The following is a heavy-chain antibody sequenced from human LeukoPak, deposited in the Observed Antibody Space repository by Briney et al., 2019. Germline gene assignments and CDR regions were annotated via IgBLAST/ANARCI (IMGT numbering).Heavy chain of an antibody. D-gene: IGHD3-3*01. CDR2: INHSGST. J-gene: IGHJ4*02. V-gene: IGHV4-34*01. CDR1: GGSFSGCY. Sequence: PSETLSLTCAVYGGSFSGCYWSWIRQPPGKGLEWIGEINHSGSTNYNPSLKSRVTISVDTSKNQFSLKLSSVTAADTAVYYCARVNDFWSGSTNYYFDYWGQGTLVTVSS. CDR3: ARVNDFWSGSTNYYFDY.